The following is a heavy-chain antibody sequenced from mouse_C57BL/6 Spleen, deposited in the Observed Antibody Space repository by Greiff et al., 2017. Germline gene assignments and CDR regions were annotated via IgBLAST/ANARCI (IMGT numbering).Heavy chain of an antibody. Sequence: VQLQQPGAELVMPGASVKLSCKASGYTFTSYWMHWVKQRPGQGLEWIGEIDPSDSYTNYNQKFKGKSTLTVDKSSSTAYMQLSSLTSEDSAVYYCARGLYYGSSCYFDYWGQGTTLTVSS. J-gene: IGHJ2*01. D-gene: IGHD1-1*01. CDR3: ARGLYYGSSCYFDY. CDR1: GYTFTSYW. V-gene: IGHV1-69*01. CDR2: IDPSDSYT.